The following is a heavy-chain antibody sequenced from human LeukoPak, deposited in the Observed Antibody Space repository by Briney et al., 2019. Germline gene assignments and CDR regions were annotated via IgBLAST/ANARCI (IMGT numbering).Heavy chain of an antibody. CDR2: ISSSSSYI. CDR3: AKDGGSSSSWFPNFDY. Sequence: GGSLRLSCAASGFTFSSYSMNWVRQAPGKGLEWVSSISSSSSYIYYADSVKGRFTISRDNAKNSLYLQMNSLRAEDTAVYYCAKDGGSSSSWFPNFDYWGQGTLVTVSS. D-gene: IGHD6-13*01. V-gene: IGHV3-21*01. J-gene: IGHJ4*02. CDR1: GFTFSSYS.